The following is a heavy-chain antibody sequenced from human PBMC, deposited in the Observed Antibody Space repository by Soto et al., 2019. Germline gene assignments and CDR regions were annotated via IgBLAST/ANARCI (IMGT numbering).Heavy chain of an antibody. V-gene: IGHV2-5*02. D-gene: IGHD5-12*01. CDR3: ALKGDGYRGFKY. CDR2: IYWDDDK. Sequence: QITLKESGPTLVKPTQTLTLTCTLSGFSLRTSGVGVGWIRQPPGKALEWLALIYWDDDKRYSPFLKSRLTIPKDTSKNQVVLTLTNMNPVDTATYYCALKGDGYRGFKYWGQGTLVTVSS. CDR1: GFSLRTSGVG. J-gene: IGHJ4*02.